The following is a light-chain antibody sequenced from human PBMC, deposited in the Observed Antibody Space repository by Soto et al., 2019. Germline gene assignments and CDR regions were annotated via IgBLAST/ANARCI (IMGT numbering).Light chain of an antibody. CDR1: QSISSW. CDR2: DAS. V-gene: IGKV1-5*01. CDR3: QQYNSYPWT. Sequence: DIQMTQSPSTLSASVGDRVTITCRASQSISSWLAWYQQKPGKAPKLLIYDASSLESGVHSRFSGSGPGTEFTLTISSLQPDDFATYYCQQYNSYPWTFGQGTKVEIK. J-gene: IGKJ1*01.